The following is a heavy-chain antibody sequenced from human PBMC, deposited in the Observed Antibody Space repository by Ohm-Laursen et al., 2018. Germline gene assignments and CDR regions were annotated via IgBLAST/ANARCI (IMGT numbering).Heavy chain of an antibody. J-gene: IGHJ6*02. CDR2: INGDGTST. CDR1: GFTFTTYW. CDR3: AKYGDRPYYYYGMDV. V-gene: IGHV3-74*01. D-gene: IGHD4-17*01. Sequence: SLRLSCAASGFTFTTYWMHWVRQAPGKGLVWVSRINGDGTSTSYADSVKGRFTISRDNAKSTVYMQMNSLRAEDTAVYYCAKYGDRPYYYYGMDVWGQGTTVTVSS.